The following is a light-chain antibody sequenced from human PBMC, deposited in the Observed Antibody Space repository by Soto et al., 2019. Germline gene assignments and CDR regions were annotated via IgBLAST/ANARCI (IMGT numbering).Light chain of an antibody. J-gene: IGLJ1*01. Sequence: QSVLTQPASVSGSPGQSITISCTGTNSDVGGYNYVSWYQQHPGKAPELMIYEVSHRPSGVSNRFSGSKSDNTASLTISGLQAEDEADYYCSSYTSISTLYVFGTGTSHRP. CDR3: SSYTSISTLYV. V-gene: IGLV2-14*01. CDR1: NSDVGGYNY. CDR2: EVS.